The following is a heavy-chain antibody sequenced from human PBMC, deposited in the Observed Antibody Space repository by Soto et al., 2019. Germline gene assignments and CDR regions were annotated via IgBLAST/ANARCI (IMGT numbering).Heavy chain of an antibody. CDR3: AREAIVAGATTGMDV. V-gene: IGHV1-46*01. Sequence: ASVKDSFKASGYTLTTFFMHLVRQAPGQGLEWMGVINPGYPAGRSTTYAQKFQGRVTMTTDTSTSTVYMELSRLRSDDTAVYYCAREAIVAGATTGMDVWGQGTTVTVSS. CDR1: GYTLTTFF. J-gene: IGHJ6*01. CDR2: INPGYPAGRST. D-gene: IGHD1-26*01.